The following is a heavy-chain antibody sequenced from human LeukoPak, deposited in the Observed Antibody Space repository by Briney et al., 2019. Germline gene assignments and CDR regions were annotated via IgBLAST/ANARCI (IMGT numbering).Heavy chain of an antibody. CDR3: AKDPYSSGRNWFDP. Sequence: PGGSLRLSCAASGFTFSDYYMSWIRQAPGKGLEWVSAISGSGGSTYYADSVKGRFTISRDNSKNTLYLQMNSLRAEDTAVYYCAKDPYSSGRNWFDPWGQGTLVTVSS. V-gene: IGHV3-23*01. J-gene: IGHJ5*02. D-gene: IGHD6-19*01. CDR1: GFTFSDYY. CDR2: ISGSGGST.